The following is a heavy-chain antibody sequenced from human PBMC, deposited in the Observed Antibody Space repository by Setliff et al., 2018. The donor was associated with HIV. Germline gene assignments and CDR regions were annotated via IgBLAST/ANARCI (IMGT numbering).Heavy chain of an antibody. CDR1: GFTFGDYA. J-gene: IGHJ3*02. D-gene: IGHD3-22*01. V-gene: IGHV3-49*04. Sequence: GGSLRLSCTASGFTFGDYAMGWVRQAPGKGLEWVGFIRTKAYGGTIEYAASVKGRFTISRDDSKSIAYLQMSSLKTEDTAIYYCTRPHYYDSSAYYSRAFDIWGQGTMVTVSS. CDR2: IRTKAYGGTI. CDR3: TRPHYYDSSAYYSRAFDI.